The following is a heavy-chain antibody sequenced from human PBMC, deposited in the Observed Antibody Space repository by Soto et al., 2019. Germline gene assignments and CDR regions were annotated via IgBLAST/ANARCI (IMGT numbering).Heavy chain of an antibody. CDR1: GYSFTSYG. Sequence: GASVKVSCKASGYSFTSYGMSWVQQAPGQGLEWMGWISAYNGNTNYAQKLQGWVTMTRDTSISTAYMELSRLRSDDTAVYYCARGPLEVVVPAAIAYMDVWGKGTTVTVSS. D-gene: IGHD2-2*01. V-gene: IGHV1-18*01. J-gene: IGHJ6*03. CDR3: ARGPLEVVVPAAIAYMDV. CDR2: ISAYNGNT.